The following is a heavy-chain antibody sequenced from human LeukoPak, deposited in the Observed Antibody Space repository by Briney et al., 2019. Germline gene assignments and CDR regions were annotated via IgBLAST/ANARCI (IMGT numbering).Heavy chain of an antibody. D-gene: IGHD2-15*01. CDR3: ARDQVVVAATYYYYYGMDV. CDR2: ISSSSSTI. J-gene: IGHJ6*02. V-gene: IGHV3-48*04. Sequence: GGSLRLSCAASGFTFSAYVMNWVRQAPGKGLEWVSYISSSSSTIYYADSVKGRFTISRDNAKNSLYLQMNSLRAEDTAVYYCARDQVVVAATYYYYYGMDVWGQGTTVTVSS. CDR1: GFTFSAYV.